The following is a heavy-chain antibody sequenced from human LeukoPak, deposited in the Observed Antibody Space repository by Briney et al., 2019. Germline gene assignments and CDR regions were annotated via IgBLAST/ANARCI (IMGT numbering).Heavy chain of an antibody. J-gene: IGHJ4*02. D-gene: IGHD3-22*01. CDR1: GFTFSSYA. V-gene: IGHV3-23*01. Sequence: GGSLRLSCAASGFTFSSYAMSWVRQAPGKGLEWVSAISGSGGSTYYADSVKGRFTISRDNSKNTLYLQMNSLRAEDTAVYYCARYPKNYFDVTGYFDLWGQGTRVTVSS. CDR3: ARYPKNYFDVTGYFDL. CDR2: ISGSGGST.